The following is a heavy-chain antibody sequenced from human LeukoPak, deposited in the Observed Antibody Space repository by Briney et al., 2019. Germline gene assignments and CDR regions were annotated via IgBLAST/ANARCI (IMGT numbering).Heavy chain of an antibody. V-gene: IGHV1-69*01. D-gene: IGHD3-10*01. CDR1: GGTFSSYA. CDR3: ARTPTMVRGVISYYYMDV. CDR2: IIPIFGTA. J-gene: IGHJ6*03. Sequence: SVNVSCKASGGTFSSYAISWVRQAAGQELEWMGGIIPIFGTANYAQKFKGRVTITADESTSTAYMELSSLRSEDTAVYYCARTPTMVRGVISYYYMDVWGKGTTVTTSS.